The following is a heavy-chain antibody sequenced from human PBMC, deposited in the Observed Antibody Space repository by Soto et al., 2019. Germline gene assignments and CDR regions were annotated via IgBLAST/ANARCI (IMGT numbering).Heavy chain of an antibody. Sequence: GGSLRLSCAASGFTFSSYAMSWVRQAPGKGLEWVSAISGSGGSTYYADSVKGRFTISRDNSKNTLYLQMNSLRAEDTAVYYCAKDGVPDYDILTGYYDYWGQGTLVTVSS. D-gene: IGHD3-9*01. V-gene: IGHV3-23*01. J-gene: IGHJ4*02. CDR3: AKDGVPDYDILTGYYDY. CDR1: GFTFSSYA. CDR2: ISGSGGST.